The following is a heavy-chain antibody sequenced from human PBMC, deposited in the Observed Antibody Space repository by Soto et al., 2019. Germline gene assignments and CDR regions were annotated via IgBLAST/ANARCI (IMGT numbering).Heavy chain of an antibody. D-gene: IGHD2-2*01. CDR1: GFTFSSYS. CDR2: ISGSGGST. V-gene: IGHV3-23*01. Sequence: GGSLRLSWSASGFTFSSYSMSWVRQAPGKGLEWVAAISGSGGSTYYADSVKGRFTISRDNSKNTLYLQMNSLRAEDTDVYYCAKFSRVPGQPSQEEDAMDVWGQGTTVTVSS. J-gene: IGHJ6*02. CDR3: AKFSRVPGQPSQEEDAMDV.